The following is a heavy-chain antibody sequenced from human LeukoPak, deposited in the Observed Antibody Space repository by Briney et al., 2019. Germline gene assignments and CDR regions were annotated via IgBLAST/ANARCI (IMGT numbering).Heavy chain of an antibody. CDR1: GGSFSGYY. V-gene: IGHV4-34*01. CDR3: ARGGGRDFDY. J-gene: IGHJ4*02. Sequence: SETLSLTCAVYGGSFSGYYWSWIRQPPGKGLEWIGEINHSGSNNYNPSLKSRVTISVDTSKNQSSLKVSSVTAADTAVYYCARGGGRDFDYWGQGTLVTVSS. D-gene: IGHD2-15*01. CDR2: INHSGSN.